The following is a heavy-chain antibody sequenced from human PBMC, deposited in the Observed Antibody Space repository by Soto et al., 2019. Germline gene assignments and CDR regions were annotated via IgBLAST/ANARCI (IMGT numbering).Heavy chain of an antibody. CDR2: INHSGST. V-gene: IGHV4-34*01. D-gene: IGHD3-22*01. CDR1: GGSFSGYY. Sequence: SETLSLTCAVYGGSFSGYYWSWIRQPPGKGLEWIGEINHSGSTNYNPSLKSRVTISVDTSKNQFSLKLSSVTAADTAVYYCARGFTMIVVALGYWGQGTLVTVS. J-gene: IGHJ4*02. CDR3: ARGFTMIVVALGY.